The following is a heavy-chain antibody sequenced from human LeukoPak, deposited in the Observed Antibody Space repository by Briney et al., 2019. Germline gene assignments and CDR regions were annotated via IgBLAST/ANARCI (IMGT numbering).Heavy chain of an antibody. CDR2: ISSSGSTI. CDR1: GFTFSSYE. J-gene: IGHJ6*02. D-gene: IGHD3-3*01. V-gene: IGHV3-48*03. CDR3: ARDQRYDFWSGYYPYYYYYGMDV. Sequence: GGSLRLSCAASGFTFSSYEMNWVRQAPGKGLEWVSYISSSGSTIYYADSVKGRFTISRDNAKNSLYLQMDSLRAEDTAVYYCARDQRYDFWSGYYPYYYYYGMDVWGQGTTVTVSS.